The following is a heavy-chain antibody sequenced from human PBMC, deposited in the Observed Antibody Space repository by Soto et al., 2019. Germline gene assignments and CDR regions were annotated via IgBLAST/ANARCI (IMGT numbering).Heavy chain of an antibody. V-gene: IGHV3-23*01. CDR3: AKDRHPDGVWDIDW. J-gene: IGHJ4*02. Sequence: GGSLRLSCAASGLSFHEYTMNWVRQAPGKGLEWVSGIYGAASGIYYADSVKGRFTISRDNSRNTVYLQMNNLRAEDTAVYYCAKDRHPDGVWDIDWWGQGARVTVPQ. CDR2: IYGAASGI. D-gene: IGHD4-17*01. CDR1: GLSFHEYT.